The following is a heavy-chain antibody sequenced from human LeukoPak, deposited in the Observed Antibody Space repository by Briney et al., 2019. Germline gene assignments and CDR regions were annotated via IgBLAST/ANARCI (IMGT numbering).Heavy chain of an antibody. CDR2: IYPDSGGT. J-gene: IGHJ4*02. CDR1: GYTFTDYY. V-gene: IGHV1-2*02. Sequence: RASVKVSCKASGYTFTDYYMHWVRQPPGHGLDWMGWIYPDSGGTNYAQKFQGRVTMTRDTSISTAYMGLSRLTSDDSAVYYCARGRSDYYLDSWGQGTLVTVSS. D-gene: IGHD3-3*01. CDR3: ARGRSDYYLDS.